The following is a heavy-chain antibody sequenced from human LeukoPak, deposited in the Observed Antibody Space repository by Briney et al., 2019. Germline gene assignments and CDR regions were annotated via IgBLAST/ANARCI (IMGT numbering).Heavy chain of an antibody. J-gene: IGHJ4*01. V-gene: IGHV3-23*01. D-gene: IGHD3-9*01. CDR1: RFTFSIYS. CDR2: ISGSGGRI. Sequence: VGSLRLSCAASRFTFSIYSMSWVRQAPGKGLEWVSSISGSGGRIDYADSVRRRFSISRDNSKNTLSLQMNSLTAEDTAVYYSARNPRLVGWIYFDSWGQGILVTVSS. CDR3: ARNPRLVGWIYFDS.